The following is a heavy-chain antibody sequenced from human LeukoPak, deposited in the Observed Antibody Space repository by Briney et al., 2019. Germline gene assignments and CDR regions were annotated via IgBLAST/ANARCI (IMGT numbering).Heavy chain of an antibody. Sequence: SETLSLTCAVYGGSISSYYWSWIRQPPGKGLEWIGYIYYSGSTNYNPSLKSRVTISVDTSKNQFSLKLSSVTAADTAVYYCARDHYSLDIWGQGTMVTVSS. D-gene: IGHD2-15*01. V-gene: IGHV4-59*01. CDR1: GGSISSYY. CDR2: IYYSGST. J-gene: IGHJ3*02. CDR3: ARDHYSLDI.